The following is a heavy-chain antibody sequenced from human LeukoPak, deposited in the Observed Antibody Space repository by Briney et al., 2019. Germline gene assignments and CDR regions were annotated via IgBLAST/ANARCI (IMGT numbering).Heavy chain of an antibody. J-gene: IGHJ2*01. CDR1: GFTVSSTY. CDR2: FYSGDTT. CDR3: ARAPEKYYDILTGYSYWYFDL. Sequence: GGSLRLSCAASGFTVSSTYMSWVRQAPGKGLEWVSVFYSGDTTYYANSVKGRFTISRDSSKNMLYLQMNSLRAEDTAVYYCARAPEKYYDILTGYSYWYFDLWGRGTLVTVSS. D-gene: IGHD3-9*01. V-gene: IGHV3-66*01.